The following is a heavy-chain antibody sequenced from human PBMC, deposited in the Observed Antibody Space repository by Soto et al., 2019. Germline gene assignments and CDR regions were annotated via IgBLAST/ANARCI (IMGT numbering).Heavy chain of an antibody. CDR2: ISGYNGDT. CDR1: GYTFTRYG. D-gene: IGHD2-2*01. CDR3: ARDPQPLQDF. J-gene: IGHJ6*02. V-gene: IGHV1-18*01. Sequence: GASVKVACKASGYTFTRYGISWVRQAPGQGLEWMGWISGYNGDTNYAREFQGRVTMTTDTSTSTAYMELRSLRSDDTAVYYCARDPQPLQDFWGRRSTVIVSS.